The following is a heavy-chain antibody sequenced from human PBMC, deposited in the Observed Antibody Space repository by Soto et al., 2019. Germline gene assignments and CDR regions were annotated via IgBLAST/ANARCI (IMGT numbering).Heavy chain of an antibody. Sequence: QVQLVESGGGVVQPGRSLRLSCAASGVTFSSYGMHWVRQAPGKGLEWGAVISYDGSNKYYAYSVKGRFTISRDNSKNTLYLQMNSLRAEDTAVYYCAKDLVTMVRGVPSYYYYGMDVWGQGTTVTVSS. J-gene: IGHJ6*02. CDR2: ISYDGSNK. D-gene: IGHD3-10*01. V-gene: IGHV3-30*18. CDR1: GVTFSSYG. CDR3: AKDLVTMVRGVPSYYYYGMDV.